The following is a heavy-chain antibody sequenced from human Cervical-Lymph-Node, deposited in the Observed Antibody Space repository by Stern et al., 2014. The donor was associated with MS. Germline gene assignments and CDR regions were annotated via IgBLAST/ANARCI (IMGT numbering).Heavy chain of an antibody. J-gene: IGHJ4*02. Sequence: QVQLQESGPGLVRPSETLSLTCTVSGDSGRSRSYYWSWIRQAPGQGLVWIGFIYYGGSTSYNPSLRGRVTISMDMSKKQFSLSLSSVTAADTAVYYCARDGYSSTEYYIDIWGQGTLVTVSS. CDR3: ARDGYSSTEYYIDI. V-gene: IGHV4-61*01. CDR1: GDSGRSRSYY. CDR2: IYYGGST. D-gene: IGHD2-2*01.